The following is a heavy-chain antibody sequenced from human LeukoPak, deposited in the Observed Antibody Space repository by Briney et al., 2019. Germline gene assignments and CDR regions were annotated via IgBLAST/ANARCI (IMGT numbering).Heavy chain of an antibody. J-gene: IGHJ4*02. CDR2: ISSSSSYI. CDR3: AKDRYGDYPTPFDY. Sequence: GGSLRLSCAASGFTFSSYSMNWVRQAPGKGLEWVSSISSSSSYIYYADSVKGRFTISRDNAKNSLYLQMNSLRAEDTAVYYCAKDRYGDYPTPFDYWGQGTLVTVSS. CDR1: GFTFSSYS. V-gene: IGHV3-21*04. D-gene: IGHD4-17*01.